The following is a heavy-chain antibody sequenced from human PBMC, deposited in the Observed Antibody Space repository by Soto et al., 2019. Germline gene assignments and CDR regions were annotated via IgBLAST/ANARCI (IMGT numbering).Heavy chain of an antibody. Sequence: GGSLRLSCAASGFTFSSYSMNWVRQAPGKGLEWVSSISSSSSYIYYADSVKGRFTISRDNAKNSLYLQMNSLRAEDTAVYHCAKESSGYNYGFYNYFDYWGQGTLVTVSS. V-gene: IGHV3-21*04. CDR3: AKESSGYNYGFYNYFDY. CDR2: ISSSSSYI. CDR1: GFTFSSYS. J-gene: IGHJ4*02. D-gene: IGHD5-18*01.